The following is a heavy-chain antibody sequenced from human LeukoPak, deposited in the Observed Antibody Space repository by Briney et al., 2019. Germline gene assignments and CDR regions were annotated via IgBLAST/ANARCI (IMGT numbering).Heavy chain of an antibody. CDR2: ISYDGGNK. CDR3: AKFAF. V-gene: IGHV3-30*18. CDR1: LFTLSSYG. J-gene: IGHJ4*02. Sequence: PGGSLRLSCAASLFTLSSYGIHWVCPAPGRGVGRVAVISYDGGNKYYADSVKGRFTISTDNSKNTLYLEMNSLRAEDTAVYYCAKFAFLGQGTLVTVSS.